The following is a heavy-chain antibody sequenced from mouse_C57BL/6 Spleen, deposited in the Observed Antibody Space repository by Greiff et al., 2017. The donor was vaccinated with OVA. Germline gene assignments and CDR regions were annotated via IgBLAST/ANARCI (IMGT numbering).Heavy chain of an antibody. J-gene: IGHJ2*01. CDR1: GYAFSSYW. D-gene: IGHD1-1*01. Sequence: QVQLKESGAELVKPGASVKISCKASGYAFSSYWMNWVKQRPGKGLEWIGQIYPGDGDTNYNGKFKGKATLTADKSSSTAYMQLSSLTSEDSAVYFCARDYHGSSPFDYWGQGTTLTVSS. V-gene: IGHV1-80*01. CDR3: ARDYHGSSPFDY. CDR2: IYPGDGDT.